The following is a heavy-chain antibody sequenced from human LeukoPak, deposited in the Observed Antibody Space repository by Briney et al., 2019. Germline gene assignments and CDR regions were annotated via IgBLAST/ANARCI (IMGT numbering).Heavy chain of an antibody. CDR1: SGSISSYY. CDR3: ARYGYYDFWSGTFDAFDI. Sequence: PSETLSLTCTVSSGSISSYYWSWIRQPPGKGLEWIGYIYYSGSTNYNPSLKSRVTISVDTSKNQFSLKLSSVTAADTAVYYCARYGYYDFWSGTFDAFDIWGQGTMVTVSS. D-gene: IGHD3-3*01. J-gene: IGHJ3*02. V-gene: IGHV4-59*01. CDR2: IYYSGST.